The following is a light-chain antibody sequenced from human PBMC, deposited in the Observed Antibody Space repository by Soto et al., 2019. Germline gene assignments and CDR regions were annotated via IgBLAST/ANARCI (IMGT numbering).Light chain of an antibody. CDR3: QQYTSSLNT. Sequence: QYPGTLSLSPGEGATLSCRASEAIRNNYLAWYQQKPGQAPRLLIYGASVRATGVPDRFSGSGSGTDFTLTISRLEPEDFAVYYCQQYTSSLNTFGQGTRLEI. V-gene: IGKV3-20*01. CDR2: GAS. J-gene: IGKJ5*01. CDR1: EAIRNNY.